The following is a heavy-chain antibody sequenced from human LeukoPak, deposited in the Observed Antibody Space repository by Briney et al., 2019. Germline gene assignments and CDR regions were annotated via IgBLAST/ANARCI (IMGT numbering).Heavy chain of an antibody. Sequence: DSVKVSCKASGYSFTTHPISWVRQAPGQGLEWMGWITRYTTNTNYAQKLQGRVTMTTDTSTSTAYMELRSLRSDDTAVYYCAREGAAAGLFDYWGQGTLVTVSS. V-gene: IGHV1-18*01. CDR3: AREGAAAGLFDY. CDR2: ITRYTTNT. CDR1: GYSFTTHP. J-gene: IGHJ4*02. D-gene: IGHD6-13*01.